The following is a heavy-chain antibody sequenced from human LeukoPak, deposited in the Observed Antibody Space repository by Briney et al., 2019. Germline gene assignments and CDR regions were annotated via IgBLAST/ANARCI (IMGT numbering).Heavy chain of an antibody. CDR1: GFTFSSYG. Sequence: GGSLRLSCAASGFTFSSYGMHWVRQAPGKGLEWVAFIRYDGSNKYYADSVKGRFTISRDNSKNTLYLQMNSLRAEDTAVYYCAKDRKAVAGNYYYYYMDVWGKGTTVTISS. D-gene: IGHD6-19*01. J-gene: IGHJ6*03. CDR3: AKDRKAVAGNYYYYYMDV. V-gene: IGHV3-30*02. CDR2: IRYDGSNK.